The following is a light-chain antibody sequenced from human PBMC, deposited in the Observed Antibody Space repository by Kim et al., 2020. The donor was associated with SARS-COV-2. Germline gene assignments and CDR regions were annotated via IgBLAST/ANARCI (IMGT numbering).Light chain of an antibody. Sequence: ELTQPPSASGTPGQRVTISCSGSSSNIGSNYVYWYQQLPGTAPKLLIYRNNQRPSGVPDRFSGSKSGTSASLAISGLRSEDEADYYCATWDDSLSAWVFGGGTQLTVL. V-gene: IGLV1-47*01. CDR1: SSNIGSNY. CDR3: ATWDDSLSAWV. CDR2: RNN. J-gene: IGLJ3*02.